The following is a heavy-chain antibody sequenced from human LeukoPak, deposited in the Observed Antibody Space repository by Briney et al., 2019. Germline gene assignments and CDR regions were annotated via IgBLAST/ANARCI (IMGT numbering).Heavy chain of an antibody. V-gene: IGHV3-7*01. Sequence: GGSLRLSCAVSGFTFSSYWMNWGRQAPGKGLEWVASIKQDGGEKSYVDSVKGRFTISRDNAKNSLYLQMSSLRAEDTAVYYCARDGTAAGLYFDLWGQGTLVTVSS. CDR1: GFTFSSYW. CDR3: ARDGTAAGLYFDL. CDR2: IKQDGGEK. J-gene: IGHJ4*01. D-gene: IGHD6-13*01.